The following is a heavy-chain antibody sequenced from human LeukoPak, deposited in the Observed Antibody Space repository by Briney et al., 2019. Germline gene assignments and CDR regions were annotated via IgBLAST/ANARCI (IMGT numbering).Heavy chain of an antibody. V-gene: IGHV1-18*01. D-gene: IGHD3-22*01. CDR3: ARVYYYDSSGYFDY. Sequence: ASVKVPCKASGYTFTSYGISWVRQAPGQGLEWMGWISAYNGNTNYAQKLQGRVTMTTDTSTSTAYMELRSLRSDDTAVYYCARVYYYDSSGYFDYWGQGTLVTVSS. CDR2: ISAYNGNT. J-gene: IGHJ4*02. CDR1: GYTFTSYG.